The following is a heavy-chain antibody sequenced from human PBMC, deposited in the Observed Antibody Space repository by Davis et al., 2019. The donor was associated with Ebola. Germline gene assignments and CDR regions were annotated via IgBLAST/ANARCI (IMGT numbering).Heavy chain of an antibody. CDR3: AKDKGFGVPPDWFGP. CDR2: INIDGSIA. J-gene: IGHJ5*02. D-gene: IGHD3-16*01. Sequence: HTGGPLRPSFAASGFTFSSHWMYWVRQAPGRGLVCVSRINIDGSIATYADSVEGRFNISRDNSRNTLSLQMNNMRGEDSAVYYCAKDKGFGVPPDWFGPWGQGVQVTVSS. V-gene: IGHV3-74*01. CDR1: GFTFSSHW.